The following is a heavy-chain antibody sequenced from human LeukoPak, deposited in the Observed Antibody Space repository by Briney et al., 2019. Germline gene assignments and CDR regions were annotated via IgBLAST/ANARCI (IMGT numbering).Heavy chain of an antibody. J-gene: IGHJ3*02. Sequence: GGSLRLSCAASGFTFSNYWMSWVRQAPGKGLEWVANIKEDGSEKYYVDSVKGRFTISRDNAKNSLSLQVNSLSAEDTAVYYCARAKRNGFDIWGQGTMVTVSS. CDR1: GFTFSNYW. CDR2: IKEDGSEK. CDR3: ARAKRNGFDI. V-gene: IGHV3-7*04.